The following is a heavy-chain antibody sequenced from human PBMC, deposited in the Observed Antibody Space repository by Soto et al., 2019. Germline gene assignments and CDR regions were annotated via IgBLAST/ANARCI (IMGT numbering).Heavy chain of an antibody. CDR1: GGSFSGYY. J-gene: IGHJ6*03. CDR3: ARRYYDFWSGYGPGYYMDV. D-gene: IGHD3-3*01. CDR2: INHSGST. Sequence: SETLSLTCAVYGGSFSGYYWSWIRQPPGKGLEWIGEINHSGSTNYNPSLKSRVTISVDTSKNQFSLKLSSVTAADTAVYYCARRYYDFWSGYGPGYYMDVWGKGTTVT. V-gene: IGHV4-34*01.